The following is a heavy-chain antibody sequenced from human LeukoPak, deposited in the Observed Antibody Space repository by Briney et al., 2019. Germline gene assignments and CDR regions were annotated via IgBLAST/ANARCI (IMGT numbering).Heavy chain of an antibody. V-gene: IGHV3-33*01. Sequence: GGSLRLSCAASGFTFSSYGMHWVRQAPGKGLEWVAVIWYDGSNKYYADSVKGRFTISRGNSKNTLYLQMNSLRAEDTAVYYCASRCSSISCYINGTTYHDYWGQGTLVTVSS. CDR3: ASRCSSISCYINGTTYHDY. J-gene: IGHJ4*02. D-gene: IGHD2-2*02. CDR1: GFTFSSYG. CDR2: IWYDGSNK.